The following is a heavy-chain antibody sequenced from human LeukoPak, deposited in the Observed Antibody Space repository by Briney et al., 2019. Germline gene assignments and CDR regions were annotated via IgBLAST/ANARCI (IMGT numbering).Heavy chain of an antibody. V-gene: IGHV3-23*01. CDR1: GFTFSTYA. CDR3: AKVFRDGYNYPFDY. Sequence: PGGSLRLSCAASGFTFSTYAMSWVRQAPGKGLECVSALSGNGNTIYYADSVKGRFTISRDNSKNTLYLQMNSLRAEDTAVYYCAKVFRDGYNYPFDYWGQGTLVTVSS. J-gene: IGHJ4*02. D-gene: IGHD5-24*01. CDR2: LSGNGNTI.